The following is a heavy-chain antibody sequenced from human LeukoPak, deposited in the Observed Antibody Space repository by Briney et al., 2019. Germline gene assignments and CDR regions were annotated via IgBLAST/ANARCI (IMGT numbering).Heavy chain of an antibody. J-gene: IGHJ4*02. CDR3: AREYCSGGGCYCDY. CDR2: INSDGTST. V-gene: IGHV3-74*01. CDR1: QFTFSSYW. Sequence: GGSLRLSCAASQFTFSSYWMHWVRQAEGKGLVWVSRINSDGTSTIYADSVKGRFTISRDNAKNTLYLQMNSLRGEDTAVYYCAREYCSGGGCYCDYWGQGTLVTVSS. D-gene: IGHD2-15*01.